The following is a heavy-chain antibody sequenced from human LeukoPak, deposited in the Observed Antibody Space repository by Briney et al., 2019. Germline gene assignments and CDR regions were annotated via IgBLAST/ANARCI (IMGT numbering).Heavy chain of an antibody. V-gene: IGHV3-53*01. D-gene: IGHD3-22*01. Sequence: GGSLRLSCAASGFTVSSNYMSWVHQAPGKGLEWVSVVYSNDNTYYADPVKGRFTISRDNSKNTLYLQMNSLRAEDTAVYYCARGDSSSYSYSTRAEYFQHWGQGTLVTVSS. CDR1: GFTVSSNY. CDR3: ARGDSSSYSYSTRAEYFQH. J-gene: IGHJ1*01. CDR2: VYSNDNT.